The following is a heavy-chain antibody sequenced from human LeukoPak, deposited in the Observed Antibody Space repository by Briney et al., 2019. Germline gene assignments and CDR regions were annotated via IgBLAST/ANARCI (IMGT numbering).Heavy chain of an antibody. V-gene: IGHV3-21*01. CDR2: ISSTGDYM. CDR3: ARAGYSYGPRGFDY. J-gene: IGHJ4*02. Sequence: PGGSLRLSCAASGFTFSSYTVNWVRQAPGKGLEWVSSISSTGDYMYYADSLKGRFTISRDNAKNSLYLQMNSLRAEDTAVYYCARAGYSYGPRGFDYWGQGTLVTVSS. D-gene: IGHD5-18*01. CDR1: GFTFSSYT.